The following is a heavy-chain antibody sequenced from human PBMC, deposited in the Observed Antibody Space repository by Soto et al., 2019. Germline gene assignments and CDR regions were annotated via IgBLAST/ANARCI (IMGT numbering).Heavy chain of an antibody. CDR1: GYTFTSYY. CDR2: INPSGGST. J-gene: IGHJ6*03. D-gene: IGHD5-12*01. V-gene: IGHV1-46*01. Sequence: VSCKASGYTFTSYYMHWVRQAPGQGLEWMGIINPSGGSTSYAQKFQGRVTMTRDTSTSTVYMELSSLRSEDTAVYYCARDFWDGVEMATIPFDVWGKGTMVIVS. CDR3: ARDFWDGVEMATIPFDV.